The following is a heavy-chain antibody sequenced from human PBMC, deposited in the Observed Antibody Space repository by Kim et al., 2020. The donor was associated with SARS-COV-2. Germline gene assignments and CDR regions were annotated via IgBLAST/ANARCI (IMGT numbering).Heavy chain of an antibody. J-gene: IGHJ5*02. D-gene: IGHD4-17*01. V-gene: IGHV3-13*01. CDR1: GFTFSNYD. Sequence: GGSLRLSCAASGFTFSNYDMHWVRQTTGKRLEWVSGIGTVGDTYYLGSVKGRFTISRENAKTSLYLQMNGLRAGDTAVYYCARGGGYGDPRGFDPWGQGTLVTVSS. CDR2: IGTVGDT. CDR3: ARGGGYGDPRGFDP.